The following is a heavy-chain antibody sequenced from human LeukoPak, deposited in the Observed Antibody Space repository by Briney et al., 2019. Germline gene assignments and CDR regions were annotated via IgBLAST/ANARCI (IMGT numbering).Heavy chain of an antibody. V-gene: IGHV3-23*01. CDR2: ISGNGYTT. Sequence: GESLRLSCAASGFTFSSSSMSWLRQTPGKGLEWVSVISGNGYTTYYADSVKGRFTISRDNAENTLYLQMNSLTAEDTAVYYCVRDLGGRSGHWGQGTLVTVSS. CDR3: VRDLGGRSGH. CDR1: GFTFSSSS. D-gene: IGHD1-26*01. J-gene: IGHJ4*02.